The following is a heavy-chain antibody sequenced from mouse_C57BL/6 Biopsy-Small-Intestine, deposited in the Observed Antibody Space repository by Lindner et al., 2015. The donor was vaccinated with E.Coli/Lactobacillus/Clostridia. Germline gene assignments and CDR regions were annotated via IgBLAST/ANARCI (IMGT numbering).Heavy chain of an antibody. J-gene: IGHJ3*01. CDR2: INTHSGGT. Sequence: SVKVSCKASGYTFTGYYIHWVRQAPGQGLEWMAWINTHSGGTDYARKFQGRVTVTRDTSTGTVYLDLSSLRSEDTALYFCAGSSITSGTLDYWGQGTLVTVS. CDR1: GYTFTGYY. D-gene: IGHD1-3*01. V-gene: IGHV1-84*02. CDR3: AGSSITSGTLDY.